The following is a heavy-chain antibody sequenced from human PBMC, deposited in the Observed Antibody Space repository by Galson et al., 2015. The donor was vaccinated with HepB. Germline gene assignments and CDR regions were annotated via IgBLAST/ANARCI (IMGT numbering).Heavy chain of an antibody. Sequence: SLRLSCAVSGFTFSGSAMHWVRQASGKGLEWVARIRSKPNSYATAYAASVKGRFTISRDDSKSTAYLQMNSLKTEDTAVYYCTRHRGGDSYYYAMDVWGQGTTVTVSS. V-gene: IGHV3-73*01. CDR1: GFTFSGSA. D-gene: IGHD3-16*01. CDR3: TRHRGGDSYYYAMDV. J-gene: IGHJ6*02. CDR2: IRSKPNSYAT.